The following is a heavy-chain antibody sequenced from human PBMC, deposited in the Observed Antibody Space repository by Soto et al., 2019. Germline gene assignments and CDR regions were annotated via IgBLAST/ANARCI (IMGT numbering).Heavy chain of an antibody. CDR1: GFTFSNAW. V-gene: IGHV3-15*07. Sequence: GGSLRLSCAASGFTFSNAWMNWVRQAPGKGLEWVGRIKSKTDGGTTDYAAPVKGRFTISRDDSKNTLYLQMNSLKTEDTAVYYCTIGYDMLTGSDFDYWGQRTLVTVS. J-gene: IGHJ4*02. CDR3: TIGYDMLTGSDFDY. CDR2: IKSKTDGGTT. D-gene: IGHD3-9*01.